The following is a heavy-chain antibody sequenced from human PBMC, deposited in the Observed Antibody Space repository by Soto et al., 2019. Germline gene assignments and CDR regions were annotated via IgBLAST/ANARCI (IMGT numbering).Heavy chain of an antibody. CDR2: SSAYNGNT. CDR1: GYTFTSYG. Sequence: QVQLVQSGAEVKKPGASVKVSCKASGYTFTSYGISWVRQAPGQGLEWMGWSSAYNGNTNYAQKLQGRVTMTTDTSTSTAYMELRRLRSEDTAVYYCASTRPTWSGYYPGPNHDAFDIWGQGTMVTVSS. J-gene: IGHJ3*02. D-gene: IGHD3-3*01. CDR3: ASTRPTWSGYYPGPNHDAFDI. V-gene: IGHV1-18*01.